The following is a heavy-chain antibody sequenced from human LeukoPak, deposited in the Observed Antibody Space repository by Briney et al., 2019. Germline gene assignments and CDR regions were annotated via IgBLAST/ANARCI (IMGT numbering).Heavy chain of an antibody. D-gene: IGHD3-3*01. J-gene: IGHJ3*02. CDR2: IYYSGST. CDR1: GGSISSSSYY. CDR3: ARAVADDFWSGYFLGI. Sequence: SETLSLTCTVSGGSISSSSYYWGWIRQPPGKGLEWIGSIYYSGSTYYNPSLKSRVTISVDTSKNQFSLKLSSVTAADTAVYYCARAVADDFWSGYFLGIWGQGTMVTVSS. V-gene: IGHV4-39*07.